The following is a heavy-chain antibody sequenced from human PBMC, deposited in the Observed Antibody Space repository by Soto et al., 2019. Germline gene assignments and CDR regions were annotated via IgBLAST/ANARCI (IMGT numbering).Heavy chain of an antibody. CDR3: AREGFGEFQDAFDI. Sequence: SVKVSCKASGGTFSSYTISWVRQAPGQGLEWMGRIIPILGIANYAQKFQGRVTITADKSTSTAYMELSSLRSEDTAVYYCAREGFGEFQDAFDIWGQGTMVTVSS. J-gene: IGHJ3*02. CDR2: IIPILGIA. D-gene: IGHD3-10*01. CDR1: GGTFSSYT. V-gene: IGHV1-69*04.